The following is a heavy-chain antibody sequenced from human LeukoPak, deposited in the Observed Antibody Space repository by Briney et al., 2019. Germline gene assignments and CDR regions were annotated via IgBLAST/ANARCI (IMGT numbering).Heavy chain of an antibody. CDR2: IWYDGSNK. J-gene: IGHJ4*02. CDR3: ARRARAYCGGDCYSLFDY. CDR1: GFTFSSYG. V-gene: IGHV3-33*01. D-gene: IGHD2-21*02. Sequence: GRSLRLSCAASGFTFSSYGMHWVRQAPGKGLEWVAVIWYDGSNKYYADSVKGRFTISRDNSKNTLYLQMNSLRAEDTAVYYCARRARAYCGGDCYSLFDYWGQGTLVTVPS.